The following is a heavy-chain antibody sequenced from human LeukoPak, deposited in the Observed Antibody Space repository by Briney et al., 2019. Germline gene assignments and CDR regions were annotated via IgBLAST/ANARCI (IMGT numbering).Heavy chain of an antibody. Sequence: ASVKVSCKVSGYTLNEVSMHWVRQAPGKGLEWVGTFDPEDGEAVYSQNFRGRGTMTEDTSTDTAYLELSGLRSEDTAVYYCATDTSTWPVDFWGQGTLVTVSS. CDR3: ATDTSTWPVDF. CDR1: GYTLNEVS. J-gene: IGHJ4*02. D-gene: IGHD2-2*01. CDR2: FDPEDGEA. V-gene: IGHV1-24*01.